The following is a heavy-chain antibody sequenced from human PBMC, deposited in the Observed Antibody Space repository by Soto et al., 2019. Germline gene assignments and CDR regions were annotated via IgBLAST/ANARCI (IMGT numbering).Heavy chain of an antibody. J-gene: IGHJ4*02. CDR2: MNQDGSES. CDR1: GFSLSSYW. CDR3: ARLSTSAGRRDLAC. V-gene: IGHV3-7*01. Sequence: EVQLVESGGVLVQPGGSLRLSCAASGFSLSSYWMSWVRQAPGKGLEWVANMNQDGSESDYVGSVKGRFTFTRDNAKNSLYRQMNTLRAEDTAVYYCARLSTSAGRRDLACWGQGTLVTVSS.